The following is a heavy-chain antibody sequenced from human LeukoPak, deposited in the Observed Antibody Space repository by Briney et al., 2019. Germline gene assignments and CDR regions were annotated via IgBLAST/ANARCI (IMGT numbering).Heavy chain of an antibody. CDR3: AKETSTIVPVFDY. CDR1: GFTFSSHW. J-gene: IGHJ4*02. D-gene: IGHD1-26*01. Sequence: GGSLRLSCADSGFTFSSHWMHWVRQAPGKGLVWVSRIKYDASSTSYADSVKGRFTISRDNAKNTLYLQMNSLRAEDTAVYYCAKETSTIVPVFDYWGQGTLVTVSS. CDR2: IKYDASST. V-gene: IGHV3-74*01.